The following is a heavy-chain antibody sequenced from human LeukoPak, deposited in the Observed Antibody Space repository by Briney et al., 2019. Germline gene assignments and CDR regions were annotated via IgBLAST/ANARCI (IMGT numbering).Heavy chain of an antibody. J-gene: IGHJ3*02. D-gene: IGHD3-9*01. CDR1: GFTFSIYA. CDR3: AKDRYDILTGPGAFDI. CDR2: ISGSGGST. V-gene: IGHV3-23*01. Sequence: GGSLRLSCAASGFTFSIYAMSWVRQAPGKGLEWVSAISGSGGSTYYADSVKGRFTISRDNSKNTLCLQMNSLRAEDTAVYYCAKDRYDILTGPGAFDIWGQGTMVTVSS.